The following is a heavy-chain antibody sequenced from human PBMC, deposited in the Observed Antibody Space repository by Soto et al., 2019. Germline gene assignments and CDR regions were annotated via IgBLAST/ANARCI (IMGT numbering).Heavy chain of an antibody. J-gene: IGHJ4*02. V-gene: IGHV1-69*01. CDR3: ARGSGYSSGRLSHSDY. CDR1: GGTFTSYA. Sequence: QVQLVQSGAEVKKPGSSVKVSCKASGGTFTSYAISWVRQAPGQGLEWMGGIIPIFGITNYAQKFQGRVTITADESTSTAYMEVSSLRSEDTAVYYCARGSGYSSGRLSHSDYWGQGTLVTVSS. CDR2: IIPIFGIT. D-gene: IGHD6-19*01.